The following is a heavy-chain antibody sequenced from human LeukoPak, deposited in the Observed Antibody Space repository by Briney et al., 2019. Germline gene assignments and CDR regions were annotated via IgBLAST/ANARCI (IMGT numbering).Heavy chain of an antibody. V-gene: IGHV3-21*01. CDR1: GFTFSSYS. CDR3: ARDQTYYDFWSGYYDY. CDR2: ISSSSSYI. Sequence: PGGSLRLSCAASGFTFSSYSMNWVRQAPGKGLEWVSSISSSSSYIYYADSVKGRFTISSDNAKNSLYLQMNSLRAEDTAVYYCARDQTYYDFWSGYYDYWGQGTLVTVSS. J-gene: IGHJ4*02. D-gene: IGHD3-3*01.